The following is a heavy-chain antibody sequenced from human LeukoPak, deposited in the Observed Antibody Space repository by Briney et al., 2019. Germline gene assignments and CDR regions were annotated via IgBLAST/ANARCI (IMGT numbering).Heavy chain of an antibody. CDR1: GCTFSSYA. V-gene: IGHV1-69*13. J-gene: IGHJ3*01. D-gene: IGHD6-19*01. Sequence: SVNVTFKASGCTFSSYAFSWLRQPAGQGLELMGGIIPSCGTTNYAQKFQGRVTLTADESTSTAYMDLSSLRSEDTAVYYCARETYSSGWSRWGQGTMVTVSS. CDR3: ARETYSSGWSR. CDR2: IIPSCGTT.